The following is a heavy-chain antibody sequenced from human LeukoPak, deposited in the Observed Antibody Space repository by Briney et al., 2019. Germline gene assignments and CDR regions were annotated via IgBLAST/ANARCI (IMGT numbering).Heavy chain of an antibody. J-gene: IGHJ3*02. CDR1: GFTFDDYG. D-gene: IGHD3-22*01. CDR3: AREKYYYDSSGYWVAFDI. Sequence: PGGSLRLSCAASGFTFDDYGMSWVRQAPGKGLEWVSGINWNGGSTGYADSVKGRFTISRDNAKNSLYLQMNSLRAEDTAVYYCAREKYYYDSSGYWVAFDIWGQGTMVTVSS. CDR2: INWNGGST. V-gene: IGHV3-20*04.